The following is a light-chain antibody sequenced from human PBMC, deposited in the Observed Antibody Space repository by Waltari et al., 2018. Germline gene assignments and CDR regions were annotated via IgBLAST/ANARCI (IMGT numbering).Light chain of an antibody. CDR3: TSYTGRSWV. J-gene: IGLJ3*02. V-gene: IGLV2-8*01. CDR2: EVS. CDR1: SSDVATYHP. Sequence: QSALTQPPSASGSPGQSVTISCTGTSSDVATYHPASLYHQHPGKAPKLIIFEVSKRPSGVPDRFSGSKSGNTASLTVSGLQADDEGDYYCTSYTGRSWVFGGGTKLTVL.